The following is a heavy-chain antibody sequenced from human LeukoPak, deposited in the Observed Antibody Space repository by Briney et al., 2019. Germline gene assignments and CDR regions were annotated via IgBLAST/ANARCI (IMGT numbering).Heavy chain of an antibody. CDR1: GGTFSSYA. V-gene: IGHV1-69*04. CDR3: ATLPPYCSSTSCRRALDY. J-gene: IGHJ4*02. Sequence: ASVKVSCKASGGTFSSYAISWVRQAPGQGLEWMGRIIPILGIANYAQKFQGRVTITADKSTSTAYMELSSLRSEDTAAYYCATLPPYCSSTSCRRALDYWGQGTLVTVSS. CDR2: IIPILGIA. D-gene: IGHD2-2*01.